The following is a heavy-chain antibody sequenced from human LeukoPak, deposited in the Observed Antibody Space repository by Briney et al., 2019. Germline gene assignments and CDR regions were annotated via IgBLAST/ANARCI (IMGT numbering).Heavy chain of an antibody. CDR3: ATDPRWGNWFDP. CDR2: ISAYNGNT. J-gene: IGHJ5*02. CDR1: GYTFTSYG. D-gene: IGHD7-27*01. V-gene: IGHV1-18*01. Sequence: ASVKVSCKASGYTFTSYGISWVRQAPGQGLEWMGWISAYNGNTNYAQKLQGRVTMTEDTSTDTAYMELSSLRSEDTAVYYCATDPRWGNWFDPWGQGTLVTVSS.